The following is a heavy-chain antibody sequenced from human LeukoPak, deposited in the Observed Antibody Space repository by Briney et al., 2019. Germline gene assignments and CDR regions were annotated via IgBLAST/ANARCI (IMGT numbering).Heavy chain of an antibody. CDR3: ARDPYYGSGKYYHGMDL. V-gene: IGHV3-33*01. CDR1: GFTFSNYG. Sequence: GGSLRLSCAASGFTFSNYGMHWVRQAPGKGLELVAVMWYDESKEYSGDSVKGRFTISRDKSKNTLYLQMNSLRAEDTAVYYCARDPYYGSGKYYHGMDLWGRGTTVTVSS. CDR2: MWYDESKE. D-gene: IGHD3-10*01. J-gene: IGHJ6*02.